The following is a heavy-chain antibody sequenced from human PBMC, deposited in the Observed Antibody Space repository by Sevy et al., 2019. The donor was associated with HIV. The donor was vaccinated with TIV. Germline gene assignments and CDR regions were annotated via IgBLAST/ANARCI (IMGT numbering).Heavy chain of an antibody. J-gene: IGHJ4*02. CDR1: GGSMSSYY. CDR2: IYYTGST. V-gene: IGHV4-59*01. CDR3: ARVRQQLVGSLDY. Sequence: SETLSLTCTVSGGSMSSYYWSWIRQPPGKGLEWIGYIYYTGSTNYNPSLKSRVTISVATSKNQFSLKLSSVTAADTAVYYCARVRQQLVGSLDYWGQGTLVTVSS. D-gene: IGHD6-13*01.